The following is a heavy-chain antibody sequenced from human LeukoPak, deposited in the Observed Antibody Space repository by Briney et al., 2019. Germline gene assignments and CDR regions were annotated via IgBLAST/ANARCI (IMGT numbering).Heavy chain of an antibody. J-gene: IGHJ5*02. V-gene: IGHV4-4*07. CDR3: ARDYCSSTSCYTVWFDP. CDR2: IYTSGST. D-gene: IGHD2-2*02. Sequence: SETLSLTCTVSGGSISSYYWSWIRLPAGKGLEWIGRIYTSGSTNYNPSLKSRVTMSVDTSKNQFSLKLSSVTAADTAVYYCARDYCSSTSCYTVWFDPWGQGTLVTVSS. CDR1: GGSISSYY.